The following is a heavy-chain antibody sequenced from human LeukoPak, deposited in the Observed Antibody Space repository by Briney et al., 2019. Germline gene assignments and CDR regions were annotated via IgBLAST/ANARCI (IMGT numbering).Heavy chain of an antibody. Sequence: GGSLRLSCAASGFTFTTYAMTWVRQAPGKGLEWVSAISGSGDETYYADSVRGRFTISRDNSKNTLYLQMNSLRAEDTAVYYCARDHQTYYYDSSGAPCDYWGQGTLVTVSS. CDR3: ARDHQTYYYDSSGAPCDY. D-gene: IGHD3-22*01. CDR1: GFTFTTYA. V-gene: IGHV3-23*01. J-gene: IGHJ4*02. CDR2: ISGSGDET.